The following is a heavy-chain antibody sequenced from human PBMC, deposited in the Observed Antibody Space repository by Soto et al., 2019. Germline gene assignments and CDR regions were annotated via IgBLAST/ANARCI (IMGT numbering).Heavy chain of an antibody. Sequence: EVQLVESGGGLVQPGGSLRLSCAASGFTFSNYDMHCVRQVTGKGLEWVSTIGTAGDTYYPGSVKGRFTNTRENAKNALYLQMTSLRPEDTAVYYCARGRLISLYSFDYWGQGTLVTVSS. CDR1: GFTFSNYD. J-gene: IGHJ4*02. CDR3: ARGRLISLYSFDY. V-gene: IGHV3-13*01. D-gene: IGHD2-15*01. CDR2: IGTAGDT.